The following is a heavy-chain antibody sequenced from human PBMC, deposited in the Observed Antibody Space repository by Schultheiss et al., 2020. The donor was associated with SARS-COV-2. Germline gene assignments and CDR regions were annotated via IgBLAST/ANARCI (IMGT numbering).Heavy chain of an antibody. CDR2: ISGSGGST. V-gene: IGHV3-23*01. Sequence: GGSLRLSCAASGFTFSSYAMHWVRQAPGKGLEWVSAISGSGGSTYYADSVKGRFTISRDNSKNTLYLQMSSLRAEDTAVYYCAKDRGIEMATITLDYWGQGTLVTVSS. CDR1: GFTFSSYA. J-gene: IGHJ4*02. CDR3: AKDRGIEMATITLDY. D-gene: IGHD5-24*01.